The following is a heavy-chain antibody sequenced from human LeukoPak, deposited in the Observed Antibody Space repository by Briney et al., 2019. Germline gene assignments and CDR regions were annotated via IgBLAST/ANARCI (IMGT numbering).Heavy chain of an antibody. CDR3: AGDLSSCSGDFCPQNS. CDR2: IYSGGST. D-gene: IGHD2-21*01. V-gene: IGHV3-53*01. Sequence: GGSLILSCAASGFVVRDNYMTWVRQAPGRGLEWVSTIYSGGSTFYADSVKGRFTISRDNSKNTLFLQMNNLRAEDTAVYYCAGDLSSCSGDFCPQNSWGQGSLVAVSS. J-gene: IGHJ4*02. CDR1: GFVVRDNY.